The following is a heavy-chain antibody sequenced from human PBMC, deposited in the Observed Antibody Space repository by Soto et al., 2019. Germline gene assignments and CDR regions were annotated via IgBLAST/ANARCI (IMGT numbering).Heavy chain of an antibody. D-gene: IGHD2-15*01. J-gene: IGHJ4*02. Sequence: QVQLVQSGAEVKKPGASVKVSCKASGYTFTSYGISWVRQAPGQGLEWMGWISAYNGNTNYAQKLQGRATMTTDTSTSTAYRGRGSRGSDDTAVYYCARARWDGGFGRGGGGLDYWGQGTLVTVSS. CDR3: ARARWDGGFGRGGGGLDY. CDR1: GYTFTSYG. V-gene: IGHV1-18*01. CDR2: ISAYNGNT.